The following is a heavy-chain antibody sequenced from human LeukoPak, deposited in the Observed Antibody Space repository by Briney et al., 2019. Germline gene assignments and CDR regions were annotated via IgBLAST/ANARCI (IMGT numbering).Heavy chain of an antibody. Sequence: TLSLACTVSGGSISSGDYYWSWIRQPPGKGLEWIGYIYYSGSTYYNPSLKSRVTISVDTSKNQFSLKLSSVTAADTAVYYCARKGLISSGYYDAFDIWGQGTMVTVSS. CDR2: IYYSGST. CDR3: ARKGLISSGYYDAFDI. J-gene: IGHJ3*02. CDR1: GGSISSGDYY. V-gene: IGHV4-30-4*08. D-gene: IGHD3-22*01.